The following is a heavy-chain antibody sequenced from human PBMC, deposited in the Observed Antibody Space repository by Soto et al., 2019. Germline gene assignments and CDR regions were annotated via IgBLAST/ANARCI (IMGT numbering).Heavy chain of an antibody. J-gene: IGHJ6*02. CDR3: ARCLVPAAYPAHYYYYYGMDV. CDR1: GGTFSSYA. Sequence: ASVKVSCKASGGTFSSYAISWVRQAPGQGLEWMGGIIPIFGTANYAQKFQGRVTITADESTSKAYMELSSLRSEDTAVYYCARCLVPAAYPAHYYYYYGMDVWGQGTTVTVSS. V-gene: IGHV1-69*13. CDR2: IIPIFGTA. D-gene: IGHD2-2*01.